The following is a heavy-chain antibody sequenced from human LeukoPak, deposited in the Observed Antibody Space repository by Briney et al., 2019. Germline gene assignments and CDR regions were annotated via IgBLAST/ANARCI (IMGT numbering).Heavy chain of an antibody. D-gene: IGHD5/OR15-5a*01. CDR1: GDSVSSNSAA. CDR3: AREGGVYYYIDV. J-gene: IGHJ4*02. Sequence: SQTLSLTCAISGDSVSSNSAAWHWIRHSPSNGLEWLGRTYYRSKWGNDYAVSVKSRVTIHPDTSKNQFSLPLNSVTPEDTSVYYCAREGGVYYYIDVWGQGTLVTVSS. V-gene: IGHV6-1*01. CDR2: TYYRSKWGN.